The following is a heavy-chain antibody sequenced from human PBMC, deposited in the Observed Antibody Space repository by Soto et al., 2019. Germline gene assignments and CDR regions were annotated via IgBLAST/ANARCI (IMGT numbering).Heavy chain of an antibody. CDR2: IKSKTDGGTK. CDR1: GFTFSNAW. J-gene: IGHJ4*01. Sequence: EGQLVESGGGLVKPGGSLTLSCAASGFTFSNAWINWVPEAEGKGVEWVGRIKSKTDGGTKDFAASVKGRFAISRDDSINMVCMQMNSLKTEDPAVYYCTTYSYITMTPALFDYWGNGTLFTVSP. CDR3: TTYSYITMTPALFDY. V-gene: IGHV3-15*07. D-gene: IGHD3-22*01.